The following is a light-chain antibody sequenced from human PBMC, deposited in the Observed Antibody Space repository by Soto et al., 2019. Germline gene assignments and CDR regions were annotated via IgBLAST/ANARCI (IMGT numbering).Light chain of an antibody. V-gene: IGKV3-15*01. CDR3: QQYNKWPHT. Sequence: VMTQSPATLSVSPGERATLSCRASQTVSNNLAWYRQRPGQAPSLLIYGISNRATGLPARFSGSGSGTEFTLSISSLQSDDVGLYYCQQYNKWPHTFGQGTNLEIK. J-gene: IGKJ2*01. CDR2: GIS. CDR1: QTVSNN.